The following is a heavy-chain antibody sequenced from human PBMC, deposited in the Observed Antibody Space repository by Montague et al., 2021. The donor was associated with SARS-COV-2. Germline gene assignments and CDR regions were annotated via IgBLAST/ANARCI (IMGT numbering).Heavy chain of an antibody. J-gene: IGHJ4*02. D-gene: IGHD3-10*01. CDR1: GASISTGSYY. CDR2: IYYSGTI. V-gene: IGHV4-31*03. CDR3: ATASGSGSLGFHY. Sequence: TLSLTCTVSGASISTGSYYWIWIRQHPEKGLDWIGYIYYSGTIYYNPSLKSRVTISLYTSNNHSSLKLISVTAADTAVYYCATASGSGSLGFHYWGQGTLVLVSS.